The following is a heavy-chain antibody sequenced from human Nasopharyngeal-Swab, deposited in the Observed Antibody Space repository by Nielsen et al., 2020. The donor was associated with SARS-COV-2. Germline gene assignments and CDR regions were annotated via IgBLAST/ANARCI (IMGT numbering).Heavy chain of an antibody. D-gene: IGHD2-2*01. J-gene: IGHJ6*03. CDR2: INHSGST. CDR3: ARGLSGIVPAPILGLGPYYYYYYMDV. V-gene: IGHV4-34*01. CDR1: GGSFSAYY. Sequence: SETLSLTCAVYGGSFSAYYWGWIRQPPGKGLEWIAEINHSGSTNYYPSLKSRVTLSVDTSMNQFSLELRSVTAADTAVYYCARGLSGIVPAPILGLGPYYYYYYMDVWGKGTTVTVSS.